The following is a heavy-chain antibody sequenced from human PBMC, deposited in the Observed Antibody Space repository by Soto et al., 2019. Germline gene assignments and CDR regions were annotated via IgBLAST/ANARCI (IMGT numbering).Heavy chain of an antibody. V-gene: IGHV3-11*05. CDR3: ARVPYNWNDEVLGWFDP. Sequence: QVQLVESGGGLVKPGGSLRLSCAASGFTFSDYYMSWIRQAPGKGLEWVSYISSSSSYTNYADSVKGRFTISRDNAKNSLYLQMNSLRAEDTAVYYCARVPYNWNDEVLGWFDPWGQGTLVTVSS. CDR2: ISSSSSYT. D-gene: IGHD1-1*01. J-gene: IGHJ5*02. CDR1: GFTFSDYY.